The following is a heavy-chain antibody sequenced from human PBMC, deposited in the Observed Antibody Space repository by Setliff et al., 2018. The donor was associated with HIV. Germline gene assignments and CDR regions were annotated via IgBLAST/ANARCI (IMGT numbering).Heavy chain of an antibody. CDR3: ARGYCSSTSCYMLYYFDY. CDR2: ISYGSRAI. Sequence: GGSLRLSCVASGVTFSSAQTNWVRQAPGKGLEWVSYISYGSRAIYYADSVKGRFTVSRDDAKSSVYLQMNSLRAEDTAVYYCARGYCSSTSCYMLYYFDYWGQGTLVTVSS. J-gene: IGHJ4*02. CDR1: GVTFSSAQ. V-gene: IGHV3-48*01. D-gene: IGHD2-2*02.